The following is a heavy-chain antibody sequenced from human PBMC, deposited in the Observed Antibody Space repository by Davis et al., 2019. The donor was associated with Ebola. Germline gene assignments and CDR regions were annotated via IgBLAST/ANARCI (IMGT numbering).Heavy chain of an antibody. Sequence: GESLKISCAASGFTFRNYAMHWVRQAPGKGLEWVAVVSYSERERFYADSVKGRFTISRDNSENTLYLQMSSLTVDDTAVYSCGRAVFHEVLDYWGQGTPVTVSS. CDR3: GRAVFHEVLDY. J-gene: IGHJ4*02. V-gene: IGHV3-30*04. CDR1: GFTFRNYA. D-gene: IGHD3-3*01. CDR2: VSYSERER.